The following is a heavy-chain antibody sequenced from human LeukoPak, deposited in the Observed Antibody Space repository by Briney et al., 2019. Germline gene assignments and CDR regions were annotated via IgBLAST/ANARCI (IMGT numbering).Heavy chain of an antibody. J-gene: IGHJ3*02. CDR1: GFTFSSYG. D-gene: IGHD1-26*01. Sequence: GGSLRLSCAASGFTFSSYGMHWVRQAPGKGREWMAVIWYDGSNKYYADSVKGRFTISRDNSKNTLYLQMNSLRAEDTAVYYCTRDSYSGNHYGTFDIWGQGTMVTVSS. CDR3: TRDSYSGNHYGTFDI. V-gene: IGHV3-33*01. CDR2: IWYDGSNK.